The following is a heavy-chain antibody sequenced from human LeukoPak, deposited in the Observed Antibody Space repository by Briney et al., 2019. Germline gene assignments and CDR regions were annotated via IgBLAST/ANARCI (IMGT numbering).Heavy chain of an antibody. CDR1: GFTFSSYS. CDR3: ARDLVVVIALYYYGMDV. D-gene: IGHD3-22*01. J-gene: IGHJ6*02. V-gene: IGHV3-48*01. CDR2: ISSSSSTI. Sequence: GGSLRLSCAASGFTFSSYSMNWVRQAPGKGLEWVSCISSSSSTIYYADSVKGRFTISRDNAKNSLYLQMNSLRAEDTAVYYCARDLVVVIALYYYGMDVWGQGTTVTVSS.